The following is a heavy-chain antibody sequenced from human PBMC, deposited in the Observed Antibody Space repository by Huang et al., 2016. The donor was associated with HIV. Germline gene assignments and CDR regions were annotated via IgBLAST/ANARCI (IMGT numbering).Heavy chain of an antibody. V-gene: IGHV5-51*01. CDR3: ARRFSSSSGYFDY. Sequence: VQLVQSGAEVKKPGESLKISCKGSGYSFSSYWIAWVRQMPGKGLEWMGIIFPDDSDTTYSPSFEGQVTSSADKSIGTAYLQWSSLKASDTAMYYWARRFSSSSGYFDYWGQGSLVTVSS. CDR2: IFPDDSDT. D-gene: IGHD6-6*01. J-gene: IGHJ4*02. CDR1: GYSFSSYW.